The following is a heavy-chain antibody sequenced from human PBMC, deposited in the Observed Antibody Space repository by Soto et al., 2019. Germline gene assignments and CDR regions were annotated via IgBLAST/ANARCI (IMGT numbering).Heavy chain of an antibody. CDR3: ARDYGDYVRWYFDL. Sequence: EVQLVESGGGLVQPGGSLRLSCAASGFTFSSYSMNWVRQAPGKGLEWVSYISSSSSTIYYADSVKGRFTISRDNAKNSLYLQMNSLRAGDTAVYYCARDYGDYVRWYFDLWGRGTLVTVSS. CDR1: GFTFSSYS. CDR2: ISSSSSTI. J-gene: IGHJ2*01. D-gene: IGHD4-17*01. V-gene: IGHV3-48*01.